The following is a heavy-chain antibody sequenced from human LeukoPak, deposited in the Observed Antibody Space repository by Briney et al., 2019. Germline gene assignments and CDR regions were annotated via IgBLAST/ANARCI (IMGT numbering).Heavy chain of an antibody. CDR1: GFTCSSYS. D-gene: IGHD2-15*01. V-gene: IGHV3-48*01. J-gene: IGHJ6*03. Sequence: GGSLRLSCAASGFTCSSYSMNWVRQAPGKGLEWVSYISSSSSTIYYADSVKGRFTISRDNAKNSLYLQMNSLRAEDTAVYHCALYCSGGSCYNYYYYYYYMDVWGKGTTVTVSS. CDR2: ISSSSSTI. CDR3: ALYCSGGSCYNYYYYYYYMDV.